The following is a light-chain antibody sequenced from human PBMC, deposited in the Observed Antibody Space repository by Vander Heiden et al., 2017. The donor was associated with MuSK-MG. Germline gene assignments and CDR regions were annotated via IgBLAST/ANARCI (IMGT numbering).Light chain of an antibody. Sequence: IVMTQYADSLAVSLGERATSNCQSSQSAVSSSNNKNYLACYQHKPGQPPMLLSYYGFTRESQVRDRFSGSGSGSDFTLTIRDLQALDVAFYYCQQHYSTLIFGGGTKVELK. CDR3: QQHYSTLI. CDR2: YGF. CDR1: QSAVSSSNNKNY. J-gene: IGKJ4*01. V-gene: IGKV4-1*01.